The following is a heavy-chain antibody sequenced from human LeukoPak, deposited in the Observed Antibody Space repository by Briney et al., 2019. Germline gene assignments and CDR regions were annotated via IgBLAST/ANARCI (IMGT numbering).Heavy chain of an antibody. V-gene: IGHV1-2*02. CDR1: GYTFTGYY. CDR2: INSNSGGT. Sequence: ASVKVSCKASGYTFTGYYIHWVRLAPGQGRQWMGWINSNSGGTNYAQKFQGRVTMTRDTSISTAYMDLSSLISDDTAVYYCARDRGPEWWRSFDCWGQGTLVTVSS. J-gene: IGHJ4*02. D-gene: IGHD2-8*01. CDR3: ARDRGPEWWRSFDC.